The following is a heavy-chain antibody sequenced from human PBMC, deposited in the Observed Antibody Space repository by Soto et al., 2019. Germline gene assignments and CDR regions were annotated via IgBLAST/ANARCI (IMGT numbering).Heavy chain of an antibody. CDR1: GGSISSYY. D-gene: IGHD1-7*01. Sequence: SETLSLTCTVSGGSISSYYWSWIRQPPGKGLEWIGYIYYSGSTNYNPSLKSRVTISVDTSKNQFSLKLSSVTAADTAVYYCARTTTGTTYYYYYGMDVWGQGTTVTVSS. CDR3: ARTTTGTTYYYYYGMDV. CDR2: IYYSGST. V-gene: IGHV4-59*01. J-gene: IGHJ6*02.